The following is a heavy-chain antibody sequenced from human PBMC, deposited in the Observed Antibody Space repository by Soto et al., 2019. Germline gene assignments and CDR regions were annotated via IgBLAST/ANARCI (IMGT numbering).Heavy chain of an antibody. Sequence: PXETLSLTCSVSGGSIISGHWWTWVRQSPGKGLEWVVEIYESGITNYNPSLNVRLSISMDQSKNQFSLKLTSVTAAETALYFCARGFSMSDTSDKDRFYLSYGLNVWGQGTTVTVYS. CDR1: GGSIISGHW. CDR2: IYESGIT. V-gene: IGHV4-4*01. CDR3: ARGFSMSDTSDKDRFYLSYGLNV. D-gene: IGHD3-10*02. J-gene: IGHJ6*02.